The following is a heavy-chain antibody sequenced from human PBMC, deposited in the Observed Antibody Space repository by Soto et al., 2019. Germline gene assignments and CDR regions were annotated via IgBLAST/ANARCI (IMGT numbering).Heavy chain of an antibody. V-gene: IGHV3-7*01. D-gene: IGHD3-3*01. CDR1: GFTFISFW. CDR3: ARLITTDFWSGSYTGVGFYYYYYMDV. J-gene: IGHJ6*03. CDR2: IKQDGSEK. Sequence: PGGVLRHSCGAPGFTFISFWVRLVRQAPGKGLGGVANIKQDGSEKYYVDSVKGRFTISRDNAKNPLYLQMNSLRAEDTAVYYCARLITTDFWSGSYTGVGFYYYYYMDVWGKGTTVTVSS.